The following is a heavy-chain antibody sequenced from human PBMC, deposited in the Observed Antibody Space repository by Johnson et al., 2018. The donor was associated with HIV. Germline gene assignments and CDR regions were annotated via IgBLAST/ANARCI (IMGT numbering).Heavy chain of an antibody. CDR3: TTISQWLVPGTFDI. CDR1: GFSFSGAW. D-gene: IGHD6-19*01. Sequence: EVQLVESGGGLVKPGGSLKLSCATSGFSFSGAWVSWVRQAPGKGLEWVGHIKSKTDGGTTDYAAPVKGRFTISRDDSKNTLYLQMNSLKTEDTAVYYCTTISQWLVPGTFDIWGQGTMVTVSS. J-gene: IGHJ3*02. V-gene: IGHV3-15*01. CDR2: IKSKTDGGTT.